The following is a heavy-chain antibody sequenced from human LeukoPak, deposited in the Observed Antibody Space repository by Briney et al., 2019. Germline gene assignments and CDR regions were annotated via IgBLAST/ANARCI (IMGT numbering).Heavy chain of an antibody. J-gene: IGHJ4*02. CDR2: INSDGSST. V-gene: IGHV3-74*01. CDR1: GFTLSSYW. CDR3: ATSRTFDY. Sequence: GGSLRLSCAASGFTLSSYWMHWVRQAPGKGLVWVPRINSDGSSTSYADSVKGRFTISRDNAKNMVYLQMNSLRAEDTAVYYCATSRTFDYWGQGTLVTVSS.